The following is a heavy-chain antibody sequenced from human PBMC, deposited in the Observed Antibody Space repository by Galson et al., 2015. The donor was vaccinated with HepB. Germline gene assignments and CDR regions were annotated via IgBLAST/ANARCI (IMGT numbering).Heavy chain of an antibody. J-gene: IGHJ6*03. CDR3: ARDDGRYCSSTSCYRSDYYYYYMDV. Sequence: SVKVSCKASGGTFSSYAISWVRQAPGQGLEWMGGIIPIFGTANYAQKFQGRVTITADESTSTAYMELSRLRSDDTAVYYSARDDGRYCSSTSCYRSDYYYYYMDVWGKGTTVTVSS. CDR1: GGTFSSYA. CDR2: IIPIFGTA. D-gene: IGHD2-2*01. V-gene: IGHV1-69*13.